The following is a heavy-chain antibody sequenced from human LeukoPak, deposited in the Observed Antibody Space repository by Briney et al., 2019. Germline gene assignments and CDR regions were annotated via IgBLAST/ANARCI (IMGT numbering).Heavy chain of an antibody. CDR1: GFSLDDYA. CDR3: VKDMGFDLLKDAFHV. V-gene: IGHV3-9*01. J-gene: IGHJ3*01. D-gene: IGHD3-9*01. CDR2: ISWDSGNQ. Sequence: AGRSLRLFCVGSGFSLDDYAMHWVRQVPGKGLEWVSSISWDSGNQAYTDSVKGRFTISRDNDKNSLYLQMNSLRPEDTALYYCVKDMGFDLLKDAFHVWGQGTLVTVSS.